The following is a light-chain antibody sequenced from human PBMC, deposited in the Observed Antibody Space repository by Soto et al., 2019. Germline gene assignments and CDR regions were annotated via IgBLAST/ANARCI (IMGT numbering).Light chain of an antibody. CDR2: AAS. V-gene: IGKV1-12*01. CDR3: QRAKSFPPT. CDR1: QDISRW. J-gene: IGKJ2*01. Sequence: DIQMTQSPSSVSASVGDRVTITCRASQDISRWLAWYEQKPGKAPNLLIYAASTLQSGVPSRFSGSGSGTEFTLTISSLQPEDFATYYCQRAKSFPPTFGQGTKLEIK.